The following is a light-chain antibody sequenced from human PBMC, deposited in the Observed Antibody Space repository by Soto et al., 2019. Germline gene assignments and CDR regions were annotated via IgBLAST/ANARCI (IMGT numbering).Light chain of an antibody. V-gene: IGLV2-14*03. CDR2: DVS. Sequence: QSVLTQPASVSGSPGQSITISCTGTSSDVGAYNYVSWYQQEPGKAPKLMIHDVSNRPSGVSNRFSGSKSGNTASLTISGLQAEDEADYYCRSYTSSDTHVFGTGTKLTVL. CDR1: SSDVGAYNY. J-gene: IGLJ1*01. CDR3: RSYTSSDTHV.